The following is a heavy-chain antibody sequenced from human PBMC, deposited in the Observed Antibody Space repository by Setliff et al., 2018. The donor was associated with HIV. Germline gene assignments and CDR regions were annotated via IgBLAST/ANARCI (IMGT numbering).Heavy chain of an antibody. D-gene: IGHD2-2*01. V-gene: IGHV4-39*01. CDR1: GDSISRRIYY. CDR2: FYYSGSS. Sequence: SETLSLTCTASGDSISRRIYYWGWIRQPPGKGLEWIGNFYYSGSSHYNPSLKSRVTISVDTSKNQFSLKLISVSAADTAVYYCAKLLPAADMAREIDSWGQGTLVTVSS. J-gene: IGHJ4*02. CDR3: AKLLPAADMAREIDS.